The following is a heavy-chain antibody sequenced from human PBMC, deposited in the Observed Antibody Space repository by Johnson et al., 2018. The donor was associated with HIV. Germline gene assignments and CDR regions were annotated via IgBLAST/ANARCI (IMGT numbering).Heavy chain of an antibody. V-gene: IGHV3-23*04. Sequence: VQLVESGGGLVQPGGSLRLSCAASGFTFSSNAMSWVRQAPGKGLEWVSALSGSGGSTYYADSVKGRFTISRDNSKNTLYLQMNSLRAEDTDVYYCAKEGSGYFHAFDIWGQGTMVTVSS. CDR1: GFTFSSNA. CDR2: LSGSGGST. CDR3: AKEGSGYFHAFDI. J-gene: IGHJ3*02. D-gene: IGHD3-22*01.